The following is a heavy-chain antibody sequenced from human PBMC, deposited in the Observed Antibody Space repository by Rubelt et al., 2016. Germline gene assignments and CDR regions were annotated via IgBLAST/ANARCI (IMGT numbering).Heavy chain of an antibody. V-gene: IGHV3-74*01. Sequence: EVQLVESGGGLVQPGGSLRLSCAASGFTLSSYWMHWVRQAPGKGLVWVSRINGDETSTHYADSVKGRFTISRDTSKNTLYLQMNSLRAEDTAVYYCAAQASKYYFEYWGQGTLVTVSS. CDR3: AAQASKYYFEY. CDR1: GFTLSSYW. J-gene: IGHJ4*02. CDR2: INGDETST.